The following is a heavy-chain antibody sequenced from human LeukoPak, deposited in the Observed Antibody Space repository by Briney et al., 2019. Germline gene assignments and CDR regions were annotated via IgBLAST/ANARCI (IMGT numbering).Heavy chain of an antibody. CDR2: ISGSGGST. J-gene: IGHJ4*02. D-gene: IGHD3-10*01. Sequence: GGSLRLSCAASGFTFSSYAMSWVRQAPGKGLEWVSAISGSGGSTYYADSVKGRFTISRDNSKNTLYLQMNSLRAEDTAVYYCAKDKAQAYYASGSLVLWGQGTLVTVSS. V-gene: IGHV3-23*01. CDR1: GFTFSSYA. CDR3: AKDKAQAYYASGSLVL.